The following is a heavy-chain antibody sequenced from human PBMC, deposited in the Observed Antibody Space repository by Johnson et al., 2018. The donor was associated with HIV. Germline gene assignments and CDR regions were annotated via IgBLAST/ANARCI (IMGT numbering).Heavy chain of an antibody. Sequence: QVQLVESGGGLVQPGGSLRLSCAASGFTVSSNYMSWVRQAPGKGLEWVAVISYDGSNQYYADSVKGRFTISRDNAKNSLYLQMNSLRAEDTAVYYCAREGVWVKAFDIWGQGTMVTVSS. CDR2: ISYDGSNQ. CDR3: AREGVWVKAFDI. D-gene: IGHD1-26*01. J-gene: IGHJ3*02. CDR1: GFTVSSNY. V-gene: IGHV3-30-3*01.